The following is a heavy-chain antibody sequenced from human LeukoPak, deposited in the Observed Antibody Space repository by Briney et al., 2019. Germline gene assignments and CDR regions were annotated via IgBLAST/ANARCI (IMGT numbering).Heavy chain of an antibody. Sequence: AGGSLRLSCAASGFTFNNYAMSWVRRAPGKGLEWVSAISGSGGNTYYADSVKGRFTISRDNSKNTLYLQMNSLRAEDTAVYYCAKKIMETTYFDYWGQGTLVTVSS. J-gene: IGHJ4*02. CDR1: GFTFNNYA. CDR2: ISGSGGNT. D-gene: IGHD3-16*01. CDR3: AKKIMETTYFDY. V-gene: IGHV3-23*01.